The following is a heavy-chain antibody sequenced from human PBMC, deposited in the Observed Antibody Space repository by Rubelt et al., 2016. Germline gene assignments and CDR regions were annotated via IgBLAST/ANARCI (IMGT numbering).Heavy chain of an antibody. CDR1: GGTFSSYA. J-gene: IGHJ4*02. Sequence: QVQLVQSGAEVKKPGSSVKVSCKASGGTFSSYAISWVRQAPGQGLEWMGRIITILGIVIYARKFRGRVTITADKSTSTAYMELSSLRSEDTAVYYCARGRCWSGYYVYWGQGTLVTVSS. D-gene: IGHD3-3*01. V-gene: IGHV1-69*04. CDR2: IITILGIV. CDR3: ARGRCWSGYYVY.